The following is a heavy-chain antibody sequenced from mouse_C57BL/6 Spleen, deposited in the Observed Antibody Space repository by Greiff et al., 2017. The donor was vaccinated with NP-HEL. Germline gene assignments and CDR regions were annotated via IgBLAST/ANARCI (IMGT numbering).Heavy chain of an antibody. V-gene: IGHV1-80*01. Sequence: QVQLQQSGAELVKPGASVKISCKASGYAFSSYWMNWVKQRPGKGLEWIGQIYPGDGDTNYNGKFKGKATLTADKSSSTAYMQLSSLTSEDSAVYFCARSAYSTYFDYWGQGTTLTVSS. J-gene: IGHJ2*01. D-gene: IGHD2-5*01. CDR2: IYPGDGDT. CDR1: GYAFSSYW. CDR3: ARSAYSTYFDY.